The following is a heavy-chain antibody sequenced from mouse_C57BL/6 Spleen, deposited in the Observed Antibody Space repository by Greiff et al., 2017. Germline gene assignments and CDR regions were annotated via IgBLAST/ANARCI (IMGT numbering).Heavy chain of an antibody. Sequence: QVQLQQPGAELVRPGSSVKLSCKASGYTFTSYWMHWVKQRPIQGLEWIGNIDPSDSETNYNQKFKDKATLTVDKSSSTAYMQLSSLTSEDSAVYYCARGAYYSNLFAYWGQGTLVTVSA. CDR2: IDPSDSET. CDR3: ARGAYYSNLFAY. J-gene: IGHJ3*01. CDR1: GYTFTSYW. D-gene: IGHD2-5*01. V-gene: IGHV1-52*01.